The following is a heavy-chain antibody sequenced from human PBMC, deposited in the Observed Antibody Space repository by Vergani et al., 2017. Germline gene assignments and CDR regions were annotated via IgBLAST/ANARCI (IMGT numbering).Heavy chain of an antibody. V-gene: IGHV3-30*02. CDR3: AKDGGGPYSSSWYWFDP. Sequence: QVQLVESGGGVVQPGGSMRLSCSASGLTLSSYGVHWVRQAPGRGLESVTFTRPHEDGAFYSASVRGRFTVSRDNSKNTLYLEMNRLRAEDTAVYYCAKDGGGPYSSSWYWFDPWGQGTLVTVSS. D-gene: IGHD6-13*01. J-gene: IGHJ5*02. CDR1: GLTLSSYG. CDR2: TRPHEDGA.